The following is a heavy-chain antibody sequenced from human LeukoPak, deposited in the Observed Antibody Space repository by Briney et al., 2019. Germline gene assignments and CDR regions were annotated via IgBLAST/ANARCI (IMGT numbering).Heavy chain of an antibody. CDR2: INHSGST. V-gene: IGHV4-34*01. CDR1: GGSFSGYY. Sequence: PSETLSLTCAVYGGSFSGYYWSWIRQPPGKGLEWIGEINHSGSTNYNPSLKSRVTISVDTSKNQFSLKLSSVTAADTAVYYCARGSGYSYGPALDYWGQGTLVTASS. D-gene: IGHD5-18*01. J-gene: IGHJ4*02. CDR3: ARGSGYSYGPALDY.